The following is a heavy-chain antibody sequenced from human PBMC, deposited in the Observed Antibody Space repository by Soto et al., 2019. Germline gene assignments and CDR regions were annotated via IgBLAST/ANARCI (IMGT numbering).Heavy chain of an antibody. CDR1: GGCISSGGYY. V-gene: IGHV4-31*03. CDR2: IYYSGST. Sequence: SETLSLTCTVSGGCISSGGYYWSWIRQHPGKGLEWIGYIYYSGSTYYNPSLKSRVTISVDTSKNQFSLKLSSVTAADTAVYYCARDHYDYVWGSYLFYGMDVWGQGTTVTVS. CDR3: ARDHYDYVWGSYLFYGMDV. D-gene: IGHD3-16*02. J-gene: IGHJ6*02.